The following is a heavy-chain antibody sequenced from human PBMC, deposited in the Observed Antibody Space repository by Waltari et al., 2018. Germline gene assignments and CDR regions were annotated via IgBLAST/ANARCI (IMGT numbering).Heavy chain of an antibody. Sequence: EVQLVESGGGLVQPGGSLRLSCAASGFMFSSYWMSWVRQAPGKGLEWVANIEQAGSEKYYVDSVKGRFIISRDNAKNSLYLQMNSLRAEDTAVYYCARDTGDDTFDIWGQGTMVTVSA. J-gene: IGHJ3*02. D-gene: IGHD1-26*01. V-gene: IGHV3-7*01. CDR2: IEQAGSEK. CDR3: ARDTGDDTFDI. CDR1: GFMFSSYW.